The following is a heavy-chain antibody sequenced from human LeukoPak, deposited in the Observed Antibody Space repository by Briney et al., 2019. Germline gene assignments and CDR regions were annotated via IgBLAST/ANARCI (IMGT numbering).Heavy chain of an antibody. V-gene: IGHV3-21*01. CDR2: ITSSSRSI. J-gene: IGHJ4*02. CDR3: AAGDLATPLRY. CDR1: GFTFSGYS. Sequence: GGSLRLSCTASGFTFSGYSMNWVRQAPGKGLEWVSSITSSSRSISYADSVKGRFTISRDNAKNSLYLQMNSLRPDDSAVYYCAAGDLATPLRYWGQGTLVTVSS. D-gene: IGHD3-10*01.